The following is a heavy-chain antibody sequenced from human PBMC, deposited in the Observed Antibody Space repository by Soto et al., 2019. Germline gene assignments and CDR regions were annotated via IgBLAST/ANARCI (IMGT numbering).Heavy chain of an antibody. V-gene: IGHV1-69*05. CDR2: IIPIFGTA. CDR3: ARALPMGDYYYYYMDV. J-gene: IGHJ6*03. Sequence: ASVKVSCKASGGTFSSYAISWVRQAPGQGLEWMGGIIPIFGTANYAQKFQGRVTITTDESTSTAYMELSSLRSEDTAVYYCARALPMGDYYYYYMDVWGKGTTVTVSS. D-gene: IGHD3-10*01. CDR1: GGTFSSYA.